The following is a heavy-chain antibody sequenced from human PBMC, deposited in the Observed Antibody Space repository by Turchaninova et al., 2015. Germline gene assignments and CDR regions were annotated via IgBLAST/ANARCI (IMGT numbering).Heavy chain of an antibody. CDR2: TRNKANSYPT. CDR1: GFTFIDLY. CDR3: ARAGGDYRHFDY. V-gene: IGHV3-72*01. D-gene: IGHD4-17*01. J-gene: IGHJ4*02. Sequence: EVQLVESGGGLVQPGGSLRLSCSASGFTFIDLYRDWVRLAPGKGLEWVGRTRNKANSYPTEYAASVKGRFTISRDDSKNSLYLQMNSLKTEDTAVYYCARAGGDYRHFDYWGQGTLVTVSS.